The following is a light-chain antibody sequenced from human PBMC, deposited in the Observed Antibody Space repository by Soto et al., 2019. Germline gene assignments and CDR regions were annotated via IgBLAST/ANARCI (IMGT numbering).Light chain of an antibody. CDR1: QSISSG. Sequence: DIQMPQSPSTLSASVGDRVTITCRASQSISSGLAWYQQKPGKAPKLLIYKASSLESGVPSRFSGSGSGTEFTLTISSLQPDDFATYYCQQYNSPMYTFGQGNKLQIK. V-gene: IGKV1-5*03. J-gene: IGKJ2*01. CDR2: KAS. CDR3: QQYNSPMYT.